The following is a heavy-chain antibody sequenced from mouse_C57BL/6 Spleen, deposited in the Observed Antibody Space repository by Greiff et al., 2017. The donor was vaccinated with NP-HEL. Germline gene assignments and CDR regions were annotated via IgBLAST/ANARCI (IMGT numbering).Heavy chain of an antibody. V-gene: IGHV3-1*01. CDR3: ASYGNYAWFAY. CDR1: GYSITSGYD. D-gene: IGHD2-1*01. J-gene: IGHJ3*01. CDR2: ISYSGST. Sequence: EVKLVESGPGMVKPSQSLSLTCTVTGYSITSGYDWHWIRHFPGNKLEWMGYISYSGSTNYNPSLKSRISITHDTSKNHFFLKLNSVTTEDTATYYCASYGNYAWFAYWGQGTLVTVSA.